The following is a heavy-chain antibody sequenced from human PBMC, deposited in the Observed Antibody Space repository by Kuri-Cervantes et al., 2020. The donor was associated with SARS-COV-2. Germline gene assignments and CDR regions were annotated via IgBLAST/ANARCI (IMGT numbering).Heavy chain of an antibody. CDR2: ISGSGGST. V-gene: IGHV3-43*02. CDR3: ARVHGPHYDFWSGYYPLYYYMDV. D-gene: IGHD3-3*01. Sequence: GGSLRLSCAASGFTFDDYAMHWVRQAPGKGLEWVSLISGSGGSTYYADSVKGRFTISRDNAKNSLYLQMNSLRAEDTAVYYCARVHGPHYDFWSGYYPLYYYMDVWGKGTTVTVSS. J-gene: IGHJ6*03. CDR1: GFTFDDYA.